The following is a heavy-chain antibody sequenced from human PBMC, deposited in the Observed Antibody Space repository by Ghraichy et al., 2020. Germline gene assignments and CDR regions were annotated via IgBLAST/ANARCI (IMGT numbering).Heavy chain of an antibody. J-gene: IGHJ5*02. Sequence: SVKVSCKASGGTFSSYAISWVRQAPGQGLEWMGGIIPIFGTANYAQKFQGRVTITADESTSTAYMELSSLRSEDTAVYYCASEYCSSTSCFYWFDPWGQGTLVTVSS. D-gene: IGHD2-2*01. CDR1: GGTFSSYA. V-gene: IGHV1-69*13. CDR2: IIPIFGTA. CDR3: ASEYCSSTSCFYWFDP.